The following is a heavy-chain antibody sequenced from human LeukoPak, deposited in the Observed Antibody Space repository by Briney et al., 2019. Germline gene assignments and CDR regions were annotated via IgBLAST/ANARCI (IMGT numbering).Heavy chain of an antibody. CDR1: GFSFSSYW. Sequence: GGSLRLSCAASGFSFSSYWMQWVRQAPGMGLVWVARISPDGSSALSADSVRGRFTISRDNADNTLYLQLNSPRAEDTAVYYCARVSFCPRCHFDYWGQGTLVTVSS. V-gene: IGHV3-74*03. J-gene: IGHJ4*02. CDR3: ARVSFCPRCHFDY. CDR2: ISPDGSSA. D-gene: IGHD2/OR15-2a*01.